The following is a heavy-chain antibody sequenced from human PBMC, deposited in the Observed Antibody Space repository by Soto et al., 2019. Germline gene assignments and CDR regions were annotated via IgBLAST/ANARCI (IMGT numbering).Heavy chain of an antibody. CDR1: GGSFSGYY. J-gene: IGHJ6*02. CDR2: INHSGST. V-gene: IGHV4-34*01. D-gene: IGHD5-12*01. CDR3: ARGNPRYSGYETLGMDV. Sequence: SETLSLTCAVYGGSFSGYYRSWIRQPPGKGLEWIGEINHSGSTNYNPSLKSRVTISVDTSKNQFSLKLSSVTAADTAVYYCARGNPRYSGYETLGMDVWGQGTTVTVSS.